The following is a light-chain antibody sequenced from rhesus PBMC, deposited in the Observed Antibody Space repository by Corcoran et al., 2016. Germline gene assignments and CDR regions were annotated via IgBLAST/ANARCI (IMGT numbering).Light chain of an antibody. J-gene: IGKJ4*01. Sequence: DIVMTQTPLSLPVTPGEPASISCRSSQSLLDSEDGNTYLEWYLQKPGQSPQLLIYDVSNRASGGPDRFSGSGSGTDFKLKINRVEAEDGGVYYCMQALEFPLTFGGGTKVE. CDR1: QSLLDSEDGNTY. CDR3: MQALEFPLT. V-gene: IGKV2-104*01. CDR2: DVS.